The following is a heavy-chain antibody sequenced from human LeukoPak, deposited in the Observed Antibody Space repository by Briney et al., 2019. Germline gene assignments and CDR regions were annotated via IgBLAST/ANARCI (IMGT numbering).Heavy chain of an antibody. CDR3: ARVLAARYCTNGVCSNFDY. V-gene: IGHV1-2*02. CDR1: GYTFTGYY. Sequence: GASVKVSCKASGYTFTGYYMHWVRQAPGQGLEWMGWINPNSGSTNYAQKFQGRVTMTRDTSISTAYMELSRLRSDDTAVYYCARVLAARYCTNGVCSNFDYWGQGTLVTVSS. CDR2: INPNSGST. D-gene: IGHD2-8*01. J-gene: IGHJ4*02.